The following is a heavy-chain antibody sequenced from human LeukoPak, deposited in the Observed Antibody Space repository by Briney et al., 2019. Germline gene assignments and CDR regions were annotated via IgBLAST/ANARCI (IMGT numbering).Heavy chain of an antibody. Sequence: GGSLRLSCAASGFTFSTYWMHWVRHAPGKGPMWVSYVSSDGSSTGYADSVKGRFTISRDNAKNTLHLQMNSLRAEDTAVYYCAKMGFGGWGQGTLVTVSS. J-gene: IGHJ4*02. V-gene: IGHV3-74*01. CDR1: GFTFSTYW. CDR3: AKMGFGG. CDR2: VSSDGSST. D-gene: IGHD3-10*01.